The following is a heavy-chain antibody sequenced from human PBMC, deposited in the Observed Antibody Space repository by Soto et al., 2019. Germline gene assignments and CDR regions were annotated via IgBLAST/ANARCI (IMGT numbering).Heavy chain of an antibody. Sequence: GGSLRVSCAASGFTFITYAMNWVRQPPGKGLEWVSSISGSGAYTYYADSVQGRFTISRDNSKNTLNLQMNSLRAEDTAVYYCARDRHPYSTKYYFDYWGQGTLVTVSS. D-gene: IGHD2-2*01. CDR1: GFTFITYA. J-gene: IGHJ4*02. CDR3: ARDRHPYSTKYYFDY. V-gene: IGHV3-23*01. CDR2: ISGSGAYT.